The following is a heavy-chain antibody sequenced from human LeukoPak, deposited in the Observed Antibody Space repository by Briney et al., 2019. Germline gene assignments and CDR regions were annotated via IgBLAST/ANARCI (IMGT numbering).Heavy chain of an antibody. V-gene: IGHV3-21*01. Sequence: GGSLRLSCAASGFTFSSYSMNWVRQAPGKGLEWVSSISSSSSYIYYADSVKGRFTISRDNAKNSLYLQMNSLRAEDTAVYYCAREGSSGWYWFDYWGQGALVTVSS. D-gene: IGHD6-19*01. CDR3: AREGSSGWYWFDY. CDR1: GFTFSSYS. J-gene: IGHJ4*02. CDR2: ISSSSSYI.